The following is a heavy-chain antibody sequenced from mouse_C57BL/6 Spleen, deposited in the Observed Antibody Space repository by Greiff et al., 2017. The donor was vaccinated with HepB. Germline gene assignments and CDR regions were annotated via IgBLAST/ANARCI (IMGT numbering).Heavy chain of an antibody. CDR1: GFSLTSYG. CDR3: ARNWPMTNHWYFDV. J-gene: IGHJ1*03. CDR2: IWSGGST. D-gene: IGHD6-5*01. V-gene: IGHV2-2*01. Sequence: QVQLQQSGPGLVQPSQSLSITCTVSGFSLTSYGVHWVRQSPGKGLEWLGVIWSGGSTDYNAAFISRLSISKDNSKSQVFFKMNSLQADDTAIYYCARNWPMTNHWYFDVWGTGTTVTVSS.